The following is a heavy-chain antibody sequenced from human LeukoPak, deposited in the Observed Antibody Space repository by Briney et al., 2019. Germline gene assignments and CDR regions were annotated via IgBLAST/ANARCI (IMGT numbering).Heavy chain of an antibody. CDR2: IYHSGST. CDR1: GGSIIGYY. CDR3: ARSRVWSDYWGYFDY. V-gene: IGHV4-59*01. J-gene: IGHJ4*02. Sequence: SETLSLTCTVSGGSIIGYYWNWIRQPPGKGLDWIGYIYHSGSTNYNPSLKSRVTISVDTSKTQISLKLRAVTAADTAVYYCARSRVWSDYWGYFDYWGQGTLVTVSS. D-gene: IGHD3-3*01.